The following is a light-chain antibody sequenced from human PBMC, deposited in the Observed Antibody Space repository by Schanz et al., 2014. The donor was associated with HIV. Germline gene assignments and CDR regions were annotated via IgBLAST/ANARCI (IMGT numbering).Light chain of an antibody. J-gene: IGLJ3*02. CDR2: NDH. CDR3: AAWDDSLNGWV. CDR1: NSNIGSTP. V-gene: IGLV1-44*01. Sequence: QSVLTQPPSASGTPGQRVTISCSGSNSNIGSTPANWYQQLPGTAPRLLLYNDHFRPSGVPDRFSGSRSGSTASLTVSGLQAEDEADYYCAAWDDSLNGWVFGGGTKVTVL.